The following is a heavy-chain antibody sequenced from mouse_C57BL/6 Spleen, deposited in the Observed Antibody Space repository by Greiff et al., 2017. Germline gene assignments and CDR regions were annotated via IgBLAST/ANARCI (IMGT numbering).Heavy chain of an antibody. Sequence: QVQLQQSGPELVKPGASVKISCKASGYAFSSSWMNWVQQRPGKGLEWLGRIYSGDGATNYHGKFKGTATRTADKSSSTAYMQLSSLTSEDSAVYFCARTIYYGNYRAMDYWGQGTSVTVSS. J-gene: IGHJ4*01. D-gene: IGHD2-1*01. V-gene: IGHV1-82*01. CDR3: ARTIYYGNYRAMDY. CDR1: GYAFSSSW. CDR2: IYSGDGAT.